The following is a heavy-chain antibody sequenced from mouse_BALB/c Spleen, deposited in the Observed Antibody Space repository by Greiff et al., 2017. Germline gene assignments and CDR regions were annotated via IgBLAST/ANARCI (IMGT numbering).Heavy chain of an antibody. CDR3: ARQDLRAMDY. J-gene: IGHJ4*01. Sequence: VQLKESGGDLVKPGGSLKLSCAASGFTFSSYGMSWVRQTPDKRLEWVATISSGGSYTYYPDSVKGRFTISRDNAKNTLYLQMSSLKSEDTAMYYCARQDLRAMDYWGQGTSVTVSS. CDR2: ISSGGSYT. V-gene: IGHV5-6*01. CDR1: GFTFSSYG.